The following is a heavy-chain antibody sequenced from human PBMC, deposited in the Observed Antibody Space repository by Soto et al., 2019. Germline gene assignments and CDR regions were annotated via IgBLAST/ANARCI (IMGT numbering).Heavy chain of an antibody. CDR2: NLPLFNIS. V-gene: IGHV1-69*01. CDR3: ARRRLGYGSWYCDL. J-gene: IGHJ2*01. CDR1: GGAFSSYA. Sequence: QVQLVQSGAEVKKPGSSVKVSCKASGGAFSSYAISWVRQAPGQGLEWMGGNLPLFNISNYAQKFQGRVTITADEPTNTAYMDLSNLTSEDTAVYYCARRRLGYGSWYCDLWGRGTLITVSS. D-gene: IGHD3-10*01.